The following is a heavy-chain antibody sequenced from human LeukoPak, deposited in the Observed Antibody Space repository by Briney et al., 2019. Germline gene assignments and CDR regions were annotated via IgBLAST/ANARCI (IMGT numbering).Heavy chain of an antibody. CDR2: INRDGSER. Sequence: GGSLRLSCAASGFTFSNYWMTWVRQAPGKGLEWVANINRDGSERYYVDSVKGRFTISRDDAKSPLYLQMNSLRAEDTAVYYCARRNAMDVWGQGTTVIVFS. CDR3: ARRNAMDV. V-gene: IGHV3-7*03. CDR1: GFTFSNYW. J-gene: IGHJ6*02.